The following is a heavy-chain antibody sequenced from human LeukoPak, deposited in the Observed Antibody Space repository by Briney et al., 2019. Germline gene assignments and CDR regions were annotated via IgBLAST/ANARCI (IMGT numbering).Heavy chain of an antibody. CDR1: GFTVSSNY. J-gene: IGHJ4*02. CDR2: IYSGGST. CDR3: ARERGGYYFDY. D-gene: IGHD2-15*01. Sequence: GGSLRLSCAASGFTVSSNYMSWVRQAPGKGLEWVSVIYSGGSTYYADSVKGRFTISRDNSKNTLYLQMNSLRAEDTAVYYCARERGGYYFDYWGQGTLVAVSS. V-gene: IGHV3-53*01.